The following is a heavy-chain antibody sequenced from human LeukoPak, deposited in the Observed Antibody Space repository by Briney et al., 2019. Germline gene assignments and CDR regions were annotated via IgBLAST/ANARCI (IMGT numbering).Heavy chain of an antibody. J-gene: IGHJ4*03. CDR2: ISGSGATT. V-gene: IGHV3-23*01. CDR3: AKGLGAATFFFDI. D-gene: IGHD2-15*01. CDR1: GFTFSSYA. Sequence: GGSLRLSCAASGFTFSSYAMSWVRQAPGQVLEWVSAISGSGATTYYADSVKVRYTITRDNSKNTLYLQMTSVTAEDTAVYYCAKGLGAATFFFDIRGHGTLVTASS.